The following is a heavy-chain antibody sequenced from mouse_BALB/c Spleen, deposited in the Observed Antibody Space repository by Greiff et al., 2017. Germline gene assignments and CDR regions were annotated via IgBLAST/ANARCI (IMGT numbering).Heavy chain of an antibody. CDR3: APYGSSSFAY. CDR1: GFNIKDYY. V-gene: IGHV14-1*02. CDR2: IDPENGNT. D-gene: IGHD1-1*01. Sequence: VQLQQSGAELVRPGALVKLSCKASGFNIKDYYMHWVKQRPEQGLEWIGWIDPENGNTIYDPKFQGKASITADTSSNTAYLQLSSLTSEDTAVYYCAPYGSSSFAYGGQGTLVTVSA. J-gene: IGHJ3*01.